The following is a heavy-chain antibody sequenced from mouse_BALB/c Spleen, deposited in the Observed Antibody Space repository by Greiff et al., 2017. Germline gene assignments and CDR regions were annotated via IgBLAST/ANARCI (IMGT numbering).Heavy chain of an antibody. D-gene: IGHD2-12*01. CDR2: ISSGGST. Sequence: EVQGVESGGGLVKPGGSLKLSCAASGFTFSSYAMSWVRQTPEERLEWVASISSGGSTYYTDSVKGRFTISRDNARNILYLQMSSRRSADTATYYCESGGDDEWYFDVWGAGTTVTVSS. CDR3: ESGGDDEWYFDV. J-gene: IGHJ1*01. CDR1: GFTFSSYA. V-gene: IGHV5-6-5*01.